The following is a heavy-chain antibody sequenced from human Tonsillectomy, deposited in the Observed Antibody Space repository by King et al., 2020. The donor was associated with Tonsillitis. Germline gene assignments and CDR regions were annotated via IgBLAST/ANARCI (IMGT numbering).Heavy chain of an antibody. CDR1: GFPFSSYW. J-gene: IGHJ4*02. D-gene: IGHD1-26*01. CDR3: TRDLGAMVGATPADY. Sequence: VPLVASGGGLVQPGGSLSLSCEASGFPFSSYWMHWVRQPPGKGLVWVSRIDGDGSTTGYADSVKGRFTISRDNAKNTLYLQMNSLRAEDTAVYYCTRDLGAMVGATPADYWGRGTLFTVSS. CDR2: IDGDGSTT. V-gene: IGHV3-74*01.